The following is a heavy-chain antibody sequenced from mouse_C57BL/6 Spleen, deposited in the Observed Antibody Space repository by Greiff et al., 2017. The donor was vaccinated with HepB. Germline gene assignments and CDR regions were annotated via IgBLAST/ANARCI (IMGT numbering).Heavy chain of an antibody. V-gene: IGHV1-20*01. CDR2: INPYNGDT. D-gene: IGHD1-1*01. CDR3: AKYYYGSSHWYFDV. J-gene: IGHJ1*03. CDR1: GYSFTGYF. Sequence: EVQLQQSGPELVKPGDSVKISCKASGYSFTGYFMNWVMQSHGKSLEWIGRINPYNGDTFYNQKFKGKATLTVDKSSSTAHMELRSLTSEDSAVYYCAKYYYGSSHWYFDVWGTGTTVTVSS.